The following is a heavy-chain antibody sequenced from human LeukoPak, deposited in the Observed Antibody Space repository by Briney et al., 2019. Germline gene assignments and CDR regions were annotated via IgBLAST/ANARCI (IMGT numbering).Heavy chain of an antibody. CDR1: GGFISSSNW. CDR3: ARDRGSYYPFDY. J-gene: IGHJ4*02. V-gene: IGHV4-4*02. Sequence: SETLSLTCAVSGGFISSSNWWSRVRQPPGKGLEWIGEIYHSGSTNYNPSLKSRVTISVDKSKNQFSLKLSSVTAADTAVYYCARDRGSYYPFDYWGQGTLVTVSS. CDR2: IYHSGST. D-gene: IGHD1-26*01.